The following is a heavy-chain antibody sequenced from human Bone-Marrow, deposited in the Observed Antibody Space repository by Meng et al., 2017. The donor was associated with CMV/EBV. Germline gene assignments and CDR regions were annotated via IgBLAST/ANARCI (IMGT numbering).Heavy chain of an antibody. Sequence: GGSLRLSCAASGFTFDDYAMHWVRQAPGKGLEWVSGISWNSGSIGYADSVKGRFTISRDNAKNSLYLQMNSLRAEDTAVYYCAKGAYFDWLSLGYYFDDWGPGKLVTFAS. J-gene: IGHJ4*02. D-gene: IGHD3-9*01. CDR2: ISWNSGSI. V-gene: IGHV3-9*01. CDR1: GFTFDDYA. CDR3: AKGAYFDWLSLGYYFDD.